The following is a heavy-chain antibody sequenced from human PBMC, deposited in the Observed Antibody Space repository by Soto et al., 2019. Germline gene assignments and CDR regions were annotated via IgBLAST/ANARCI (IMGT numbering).Heavy chain of an antibody. CDR3: ARGYGAGSYFSDH. Sequence: EMQLVESGGALIQPGGSLRLSCAASGFTVSSNYMSWVRQAPGKWLEWVSGSYSDSRTYFADSVKGRFSISRDSFKNMIYLQMDSLRAEDTAVYFCARGYGAGSYFSDHWGQGTLVTVSS. CDR1: GFTVSSNY. D-gene: IGHD3-10*01. J-gene: IGHJ5*02. V-gene: IGHV3-53*01. CDR2: SYSDSRT.